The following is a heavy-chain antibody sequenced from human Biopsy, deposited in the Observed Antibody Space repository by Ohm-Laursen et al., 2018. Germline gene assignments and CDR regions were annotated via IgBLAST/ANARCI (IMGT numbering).Heavy chain of an antibody. Sequence: SVKASCKAFGGPSTNDGFSWVRQAPGQGLEWVGRIVPILGHLNYAQRFQGRVSITADKSTSYVYMELSRLTSGDTAVYYCAADADGYYTEFDYWGPGTLVTVSS. D-gene: IGHD3-3*01. CDR2: IVPILGHL. CDR3: AADADGYYTEFDY. V-gene: IGHV1-69*04. CDR1: GGPSTNDG. J-gene: IGHJ4*02.